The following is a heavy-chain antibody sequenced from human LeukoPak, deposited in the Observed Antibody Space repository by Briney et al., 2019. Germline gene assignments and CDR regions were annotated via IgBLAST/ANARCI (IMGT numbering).Heavy chain of an antibody. CDR3: AKDVSSGWFNY. CDR2: ISSSSSTI. V-gene: IGHV3-48*01. D-gene: IGHD6-19*01. Sequence: PGGSLRLSCAASGFTFSSYSMNWVRQAPGKGLEWVSYISSSSSTIYYADSVKGRFTISRDNSKNTLYLQMNSLRAEDTALYYCAKDVSSGWFNYWGQGTLVTVSS. CDR1: GFTFSSYS. J-gene: IGHJ4*02.